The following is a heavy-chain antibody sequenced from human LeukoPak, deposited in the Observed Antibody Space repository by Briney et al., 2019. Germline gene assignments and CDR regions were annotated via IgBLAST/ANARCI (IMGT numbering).Heavy chain of an antibody. J-gene: IGHJ4*02. Sequence: PGGSLRLSCAASGFTFSSYSMNWVRQAPGKGLEWVSYISSSSSTIYYADSVKGRFTISRDNAKNSLYLQMNSLRAEDTAVYYCASTHARIQLWFPFDYWGQGTLVTVSS. V-gene: IGHV3-48*01. CDR3: ASTHARIQLWFPFDY. CDR2: ISSSSSTI. D-gene: IGHD5-18*01. CDR1: GFTFSSYS.